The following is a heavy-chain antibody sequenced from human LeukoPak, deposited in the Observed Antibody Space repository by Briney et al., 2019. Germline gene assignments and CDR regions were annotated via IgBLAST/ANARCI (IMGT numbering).Heavy chain of an antibody. J-gene: IGHJ6*02. CDR3: ARGDVDIVATVRFYYYGMDV. V-gene: IGHV3-7*01. D-gene: IGHD5-12*01. CDR1: GFTFSSYW. CDR2: IKQDGSEK. Sequence: PGGSLRLSCAASGFTFSSYWMSWVRQAPGKGLEWVANIKQDGSEKFYVDSVKGRFTISRDNAKNSLYLQMNSLRDEDTAVYYCARGDVDIVATVRFYYYGMDVWGQGTTVTVSS.